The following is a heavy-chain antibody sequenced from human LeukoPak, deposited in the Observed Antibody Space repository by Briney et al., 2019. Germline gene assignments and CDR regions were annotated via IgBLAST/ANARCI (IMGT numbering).Heavy chain of an antibody. J-gene: IGHJ6*02. CDR2: IYSGGST. Sequence: GGSLRLSCAASGFTINSNYMSWVRQAPGKGLEWVSVIYSGGSTYYADSVKGRFTISRDNSKNTLYLQMNSLRAEDTAVYYCARDRGVGATPDYYYYGMDVWGQGTTVTVSS. D-gene: IGHD1-26*01. V-gene: IGHV3-66*01. CDR1: GFTINSNY. CDR3: ARDRGVGATPDYYYYGMDV.